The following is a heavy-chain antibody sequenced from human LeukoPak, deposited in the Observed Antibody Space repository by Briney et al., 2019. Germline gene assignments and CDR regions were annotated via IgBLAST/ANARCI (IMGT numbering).Heavy chain of an antibody. CDR1: GYAFTTHW. Sequence: GESLKISCQGYGYAFTTHWIIWVRQMPGQGLEWMGIIYPGDSDTRYNPSFQGQVTISADKSISTAYLQWSSLKASDTAMYYCTRRYCSGNTCYLDYWGQGTLVTVAS. CDR3: TRRYCSGNTCYLDY. J-gene: IGHJ4*02. V-gene: IGHV5-51*01. D-gene: IGHD2-15*01. CDR2: IYPGDSDT.